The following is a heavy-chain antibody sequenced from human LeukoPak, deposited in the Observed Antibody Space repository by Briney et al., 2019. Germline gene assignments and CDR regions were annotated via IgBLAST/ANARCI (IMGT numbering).Heavy chain of an antibody. CDR1: GFTYSNYY. CDR2: ISSRSSNK. Sequence: PGGSLRLSCAASGFTYSNYYMSWIRQAPGKGLVWVSYISSRSSNKEYADSVKGRFTISRDNSKNSLYLQMDSLRAEDSAIYYCAREGWDLNALDIWGQGTMVTVSP. V-gene: IGHV3-11*04. J-gene: IGHJ3*02. CDR3: AREGWDLNALDI. D-gene: IGHD1-26*01.